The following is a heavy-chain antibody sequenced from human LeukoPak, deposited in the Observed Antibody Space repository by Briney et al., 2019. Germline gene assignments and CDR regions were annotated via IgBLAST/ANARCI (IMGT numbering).Heavy chain of an antibody. Sequence: GGSLRLSCAASGFTFSSYWMSWVRQAPGKGLEWVANIKQDGSEKYYVDSVKGRFTISRDNAKNSLYLQMNSLRADDAAVYYCASIHLEPGYNFGSFDYWGQGTLVTVSS. J-gene: IGHJ4*02. CDR2: IKQDGSEK. CDR3: ASIHLEPGYNFGSFDY. V-gene: IGHV3-7*05. CDR1: GFTFSSYW. D-gene: IGHD3-10*01.